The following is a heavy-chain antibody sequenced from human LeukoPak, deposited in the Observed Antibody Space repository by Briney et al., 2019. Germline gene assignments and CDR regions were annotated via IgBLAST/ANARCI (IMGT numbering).Heavy chain of an antibody. CDR1: GFTFSSYG. CDR3: ARDGIHYGDYP. V-gene: IGHV3-30*03. CDR2: ISYDGSNK. D-gene: IGHD4-17*01. J-gene: IGHJ5*02. Sequence: GRSLRLSRAASGFTFSSYGMHWVRQAPGKGLEWVAVISYDGSNKYYADSVKGRFTISRDNSKNTLYLQMNSLRAEDTAVYYCARDGIHYGDYPWGQGTLVTVSS.